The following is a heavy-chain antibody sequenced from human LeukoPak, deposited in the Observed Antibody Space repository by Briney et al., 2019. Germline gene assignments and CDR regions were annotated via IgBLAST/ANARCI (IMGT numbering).Heavy chain of an antibody. CDR3: ASGARVVPAARALYYYYMDV. CDR2: ISYSGST. D-gene: IGHD2-2*01. V-gene: IGHV4-59*11. Sequence: SETLSLTCTVSGGSISSHYWSWIRQPPGKGLEWIGYISYSGSTNYNPSLKSRVTISVDTSKNQFSLKLSSVTAADTAVYYCASGARVVPAARALYYYYMDVWGKGTTVTVSS. J-gene: IGHJ6*03. CDR1: GGSISSHY.